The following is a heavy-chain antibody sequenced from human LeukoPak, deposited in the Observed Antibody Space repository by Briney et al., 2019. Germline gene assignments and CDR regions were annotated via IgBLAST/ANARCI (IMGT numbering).Heavy chain of an antibody. CDR2: INPSGGST. CDR3: ARDSYLSAYGMDV. CDR1: GYTFTSYG. D-gene: IGHD3-16*02. V-gene: IGHV1-46*01. J-gene: IGHJ6*02. Sequence: ASVKVSCKASGYTFTSYGISWVRQAPGQGLEWMGIINPSGGSTSYAQKFQGRVTMTRDTSTSTVYMELSSLRSEDTAVYYCARDSYLSAYGMDVWGQGTTVTVSS.